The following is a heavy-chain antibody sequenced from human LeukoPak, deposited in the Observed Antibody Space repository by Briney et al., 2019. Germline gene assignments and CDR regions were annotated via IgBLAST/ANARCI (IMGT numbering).Heavy chain of an antibody. V-gene: IGHV1-24*01. J-gene: IGHJ4*02. CDR3: PPLRMRGSYRYHLHYSDY. CDR1: GYTLTELS. D-gene: IGHD3-16*02. CDR2: FDPELGET. Sequence: ASVKVSCKVSGYTLTELSMHWVRQAPGKGLEWMGGFDPELGETIYAQKFQGRVTMTEDTSTDTAYMELSSLRSEDTAVYHCPPLRMRGSYRYHLHYSDYWGQGTLVTASS.